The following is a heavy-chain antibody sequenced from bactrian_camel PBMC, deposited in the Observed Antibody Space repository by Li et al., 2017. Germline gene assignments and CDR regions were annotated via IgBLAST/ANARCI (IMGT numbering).Heavy chain of an antibody. CDR2: IYTGGGST. D-gene: IGHD8*01. V-gene: IGHV3-2*01. J-gene: IGHJ6*01. CDR3: AADWRYSDGFGREWHDCAPARFPSTGGW. Sequence: HVQLVESGGGLVQPGGSLRLSCAASGFTFSSYYMSWVRQAPGKGLEWVSSIYTGGGSTYYADSVKGRFTISKDNAKMTLYLRMSSLKPEDTAMYYCAADWRYSDGFGREWHDCAPARFPSTGGWWGQGTQVTVS. CDR1: GFTFSSYY.